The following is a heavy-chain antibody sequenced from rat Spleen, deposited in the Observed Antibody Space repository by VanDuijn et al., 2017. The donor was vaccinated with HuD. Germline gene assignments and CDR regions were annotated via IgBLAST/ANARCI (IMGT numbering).Heavy chain of an antibody. D-gene: IGHD1-2*01. CDR3: AKNIYSSSYIYYFDY. CDR1: GFTYSNYV. V-gene: IGHV5-25*01. CDR2: ITSGGSNT. Sequence: EVQLVESGGGLVQPGRSLKLSCSASGFTYSNYVMAWVRQAPTKGLEWVATITSGGSNTYYPDSVKGRFTVSRDNAKSTLYLQMDSLRSEDTATYYCAKNIYSSSYIYYFDYWGQGVMVTVSS. J-gene: IGHJ2*01.